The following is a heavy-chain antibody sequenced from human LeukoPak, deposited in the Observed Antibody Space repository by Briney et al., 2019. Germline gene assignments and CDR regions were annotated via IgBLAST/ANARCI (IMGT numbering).Heavy chain of an antibody. V-gene: IGHV1-8*01. CDR3: ASGRQWLVLDY. J-gene: IGHJ4*02. D-gene: IGHD6-19*01. Sequence: ASVKVSCKASGYTFTSYDINWVRQATGQGLEWMGWMNPNSGNTGYAQKLQGRVTMTRNTSISTAYMELSSLRSEDTAVYYCASGRQWLVLDYWGQGTLVTVSS. CDR2: MNPNSGNT. CDR1: GYTFTSYD.